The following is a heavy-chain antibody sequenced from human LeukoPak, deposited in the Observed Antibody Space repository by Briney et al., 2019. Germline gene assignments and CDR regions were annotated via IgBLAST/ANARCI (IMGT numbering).Heavy chain of an antibody. CDR1: GFTFGNYA. CDR2: IIADADDT. CDR3: ARDGTTTRYNWFDS. J-gene: IGHJ5*01. D-gene: IGHD1-7*01. V-gene: IGHV3-23*01. Sequence: PGGSLRLSCAASGFTFGNYAMSWVRQAPGKGLEWVSGIIADADDTYYADSVKGRFTISRDHSKNTLHPQMNSLRAEDAAIYYCARDGTTTRYNWFDSWGQGTLVTVSS.